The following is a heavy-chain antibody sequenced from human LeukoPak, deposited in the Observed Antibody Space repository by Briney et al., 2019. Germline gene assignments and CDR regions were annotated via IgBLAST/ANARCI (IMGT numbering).Heavy chain of an antibody. CDR1: GGSFSGYY. Sequence: SETLSLTCAVYGGSFSGYYWSWIRQPPGKGLEWIGYIYYSGSTNYNPSLKSRVTISVDTSKNQFSLKLSSVTAADTAVYYCARAGAAVRFDPWGQGTLVTVSS. V-gene: IGHV4-59*12. D-gene: IGHD6-13*01. J-gene: IGHJ5*02. CDR3: ARAGAAVRFDP. CDR2: IYYSGST.